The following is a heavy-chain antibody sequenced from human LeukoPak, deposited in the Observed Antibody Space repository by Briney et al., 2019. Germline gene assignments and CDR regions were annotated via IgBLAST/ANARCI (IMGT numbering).Heavy chain of an antibody. D-gene: IGHD6-13*01. CDR1: GYTFTSYG. CDR3: ARDFGDSSSWYRSNWFDP. V-gene: IGHV1-18*01. J-gene: IGHJ5*02. CDR2: ISAYNGNT. Sequence: GASVKVSCKASGYTFTSYGISWVRQAPGQGLEGMGWISAYNGNTNYAQKLQGRVTMTTDTSTSTAYMELRSLRSDDTAVYYCARDFGDSSSWYRSNWFDPWGQGTLVTVSS.